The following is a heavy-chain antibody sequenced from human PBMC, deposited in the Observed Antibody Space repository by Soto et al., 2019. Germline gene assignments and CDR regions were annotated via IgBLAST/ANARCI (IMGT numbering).Heavy chain of an antibody. Sequence: QVQLEESGPGLVKPSQTLSLTCSVSGASINTDDYYLTWIRQSPGKGLEWLGHIHYRGSTFYRPSLRSRLTMSLDASRSQFSMRLTSVTAADTAVYYCTRASAYCGRTNCYPFDFWGQGILVTVSA. CDR3: TRASAYCGRTNCYPFDF. J-gene: IGHJ4*02. CDR2: IHYRGST. D-gene: IGHD2-2*01. CDR1: GASINTDDYY. V-gene: IGHV4-30-4*01.